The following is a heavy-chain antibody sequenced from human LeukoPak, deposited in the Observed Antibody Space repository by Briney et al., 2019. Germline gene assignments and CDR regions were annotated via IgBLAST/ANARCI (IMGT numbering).Heavy chain of an antibody. CDR1: AFTFSSYS. V-gene: IGHV3-21*01. CDR2: ISSSSSYI. Sequence: GGSLRLSCAASAFTFSSYSMNWVRQAPGKGLEWVSSISSSSSYIYYADSVKGRFTISRDNAKNSLYLQMHSLRAEDTSVYYCARGPAGTGYWGQGTLVTVSS. D-gene: IGHD6-13*01. J-gene: IGHJ4*02. CDR3: ARGPAGTGY.